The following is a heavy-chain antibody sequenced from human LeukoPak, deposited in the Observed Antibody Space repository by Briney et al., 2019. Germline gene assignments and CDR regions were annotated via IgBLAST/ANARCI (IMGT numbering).Heavy chain of an antibody. Sequence: SETLSLTCAVYGGSFSGYYWSWIRQPPGEGLEWIGSIYYSGSTYYNPSLKSRVTISVDTSKNQFSLKLSSVTAADTAVYYCARHGYQLLWMDVWGKGTTVTVSS. D-gene: IGHD2-2*01. CDR3: ARHGYQLLWMDV. CDR2: IYYSGST. V-gene: IGHV4-34*01. J-gene: IGHJ6*04. CDR1: GGSFSGYY.